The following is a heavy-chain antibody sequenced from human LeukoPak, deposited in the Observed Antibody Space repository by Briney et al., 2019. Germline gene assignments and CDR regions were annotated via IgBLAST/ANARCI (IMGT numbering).Heavy chain of an antibody. V-gene: IGHV3-21*01. CDR3: ARVGLDGYSTGDY. CDR1: GFTFSSYS. J-gene: IGHJ4*02. CDR2: ISSSSSYI. Sequence: GGSLRLSCAASGFTFSSYSMNWVRQAPGKGLEWVSSISSSSSYIYYADSVKGRFTISRDNAKNTLYLQMNSLRAEDTAVYYCARVGLDGYSTGDYWGQGTLVTVSS. D-gene: IGHD5-24*01.